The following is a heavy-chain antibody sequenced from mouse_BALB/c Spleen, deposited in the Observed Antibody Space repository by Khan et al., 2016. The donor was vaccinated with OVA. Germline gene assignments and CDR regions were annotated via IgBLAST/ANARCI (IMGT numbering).Heavy chain of an antibody. D-gene: IGHD2-2*01. CDR2: IDPYDSDT. J-gene: IGHJ3*01. CDR3: ARGDGYDRFAY. V-gene: IGHV1-52*01. CDR1: GYTFTSYW. Sequence: VQLQESGAELVRPGASVRLSCKASGYTFTSYWMNWVKQRPEQGLEWIGRIDPYDSDTHYNQKFKDKAILTVDKSSSTAYMQLSSLTSEDSAVYYCARGDGYDRFAYWGQGTLVTVSA.